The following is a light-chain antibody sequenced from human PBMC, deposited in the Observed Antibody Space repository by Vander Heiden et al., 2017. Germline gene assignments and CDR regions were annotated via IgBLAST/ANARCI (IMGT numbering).Light chain of an antibody. J-gene: IGLJ2*01. V-gene: IGLV3-1*01. CDR3: QEWDSSTGV. CDR1: KLGDKY. CDR2: QDS. Sequence: SYELTQPPSVSVPPAQTASIPCCGDKLGDKYACWYKQKPGRSPVLVIYQDSKRPSGIPERFSGSNSGNTATLTISGTQAMDEADYYCQEWDSSTGVFGGGTKLTVL.